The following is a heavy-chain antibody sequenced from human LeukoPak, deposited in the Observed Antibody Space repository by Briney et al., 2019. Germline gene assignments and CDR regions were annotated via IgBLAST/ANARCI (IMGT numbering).Heavy chain of an antibody. CDR2: IYYSGST. CDR3: APGGYIGYGHAFDI. J-gene: IGHJ3*02. D-gene: IGHD5-12*01. V-gene: IGHV4-39*07. CDR1: GASVSNNNYY. Sequence: SGTLSLTCTVSGASVSNNNYYWGWIRQPPGKGLEWIASIYYSGSTYYNPSLKSRVTISVDTSKNHLSLILSSVTAADTAVYYCAPGGYIGYGHAFDIWGQGTMVTVSS.